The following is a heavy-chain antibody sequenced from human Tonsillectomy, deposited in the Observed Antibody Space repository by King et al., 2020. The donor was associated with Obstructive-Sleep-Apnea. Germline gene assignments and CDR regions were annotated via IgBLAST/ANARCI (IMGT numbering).Heavy chain of an antibody. CDR2: FNIDGSST. CDR1: GFTFISYW. V-gene: IGHV3-74*01. D-gene: IGHD3-16*02. J-gene: IGHJ6*02. CDR3: AKTPYRYYGLDV. Sequence: EVQLVESGGGLVQPGGSLRLSCAASGFTFISYWMFWVRQTPGKGLVWVSRFNIDGSSTSHWDSVKGRFTISRDNAKNTLYLQMNSLRAEDTAVYYCAKTPYRYYGLDVWGQGTTVTVSS.